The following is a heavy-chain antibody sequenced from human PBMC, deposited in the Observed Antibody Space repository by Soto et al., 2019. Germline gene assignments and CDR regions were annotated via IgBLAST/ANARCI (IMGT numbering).Heavy chain of an antibody. CDR2: IIPIFGTA. Sequence: QVQLVQSGAEVKKPGSSVKVSCKASGGTFSSYAISWVRQAPGQGLEWMGGIIPIFGTANYAQKFQGRVXIXAXXSTSTAYMELSRLRSEDTAVYYCARDSYGFNWFAPWGQGTLVTVSS. CDR1: GGTFSSYA. V-gene: IGHV1-69*12. D-gene: IGHD5-18*01. CDR3: ARDSYGFNWFAP. J-gene: IGHJ5*02.